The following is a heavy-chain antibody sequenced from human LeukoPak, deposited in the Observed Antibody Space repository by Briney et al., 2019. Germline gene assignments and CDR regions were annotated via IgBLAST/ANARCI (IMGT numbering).Heavy chain of an antibody. CDR1: GFTFSSYG. CDR3: ARGGIITSYAFEI. CDR2: IWYDGSDK. V-gene: IGHV3-33*03. J-gene: IGHJ3*02. Sequence: GRSLRLSCVASGFTFSSYGMHWVRQAPGKGLEWVAVIWYDGSDKFYADSVKGRFTISRDNGKNSLYLQMDSLRAEDTAVYYCARGGIITSYAFEIWGQGAMVTVSS. D-gene: IGHD3-10*01.